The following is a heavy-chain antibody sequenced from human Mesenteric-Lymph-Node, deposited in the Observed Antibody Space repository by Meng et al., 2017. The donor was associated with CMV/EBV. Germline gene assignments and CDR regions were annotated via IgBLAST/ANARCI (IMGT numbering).Heavy chain of an antibody. CDR2: ISYDGSNE. CDR3: ARYPYYYYYGMDV. Sequence: GESLKISCAASGFTFSLYPMHWVRQAPGKGLDWVAVISYDGSNEYYADSVKGRFTISRDNSKNTLFLQMNSLRPEDTAVYYCARYPYYYYYGMDVWGQGTTVTVSS. J-gene: IGHJ6*02. CDR1: GFTFSLYP. V-gene: IGHV3-30-3*01.